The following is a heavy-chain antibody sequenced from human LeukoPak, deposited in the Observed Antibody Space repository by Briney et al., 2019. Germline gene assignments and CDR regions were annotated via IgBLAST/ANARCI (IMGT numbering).Heavy chain of an antibody. CDR2: IYYRGST. CDR1: GGFINNYY. D-gene: IGHD4-17*01. V-gene: IGHV4-59*01. CDR3: ARGGDYGDLRYFDY. J-gene: IGHJ4*02. Sequence: SETLSLTCTVSGGFINNYYWSWLRQPPGKGLEWIGYIYYRGSTNYNPSLKSRVTFSVDTSKNQFSLKLNAVTAADTAVYYCARGGDYGDLRYFDYWGQGTLVTVSS.